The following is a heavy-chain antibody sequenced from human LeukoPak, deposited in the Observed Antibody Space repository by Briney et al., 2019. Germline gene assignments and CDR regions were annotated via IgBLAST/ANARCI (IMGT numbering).Heavy chain of an antibody. CDR2: ISSSSSTI. D-gene: IGHD2-15*01. CDR1: GFIFSSYS. Sequence: GGSLRLSCAASGFIFSSYSMNWVRQAPGKGLEWVSYISSSSSTIYYADSVKGRFTISRDTSRSTLYLQMNSLRAEDAAVYYCAKAPVTSCRGAFCYPFDYWGQGTLVTVPS. J-gene: IGHJ4*02. V-gene: IGHV3-48*01. CDR3: AKAPVTSCRGAFCYPFDY.